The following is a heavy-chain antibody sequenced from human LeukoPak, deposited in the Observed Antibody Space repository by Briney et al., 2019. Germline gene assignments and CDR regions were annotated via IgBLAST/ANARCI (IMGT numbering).Heavy chain of an antibody. CDR2: IYYSGST. CDR3: ARIRAPNYDILTGYQDYYYYMDV. Sequence: SETLSLTCTVSGGSISSSSYYWGWIRQPPGKGLEWIGSIYYSGSTYYNPSLKSRVTISVDTSKNQFSLKLSSVTAADTAVYYCARIRAPNYDILTGYQDYYYYMDVWGKGTTVTISS. D-gene: IGHD3-9*01. J-gene: IGHJ6*03. V-gene: IGHV4-39*07. CDR1: GGSISSSSYY.